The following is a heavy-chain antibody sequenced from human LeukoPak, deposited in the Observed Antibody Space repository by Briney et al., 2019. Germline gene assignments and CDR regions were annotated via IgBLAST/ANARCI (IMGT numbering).Heavy chain of an antibody. J-gene: IGHJ6*02. CDR1: GFTFSSYS. Sequence: PGGSLRLSCAASGFTFSSYSMNWVRQAPGKGLEGVSSISSSSSYIYYADSVKGRFTISRDNAKNSLYLQMNSLRAEDTAVYYCARDHTTVTTRYYGMDVWGQGTTVTVSS. D-gene: IGHD4-17*01. V-gene: IGHV3-21*01. CDR3: ARDHTTVTTRYYGMDV. CDR2: ISSSSSYI.